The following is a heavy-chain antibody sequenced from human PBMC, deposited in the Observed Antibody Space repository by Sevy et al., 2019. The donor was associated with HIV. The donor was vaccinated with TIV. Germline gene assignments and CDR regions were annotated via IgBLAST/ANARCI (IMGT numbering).Heavy chain of an antibody. V-gene: IGHV3-13*01. CDR3: ARAQGSIAARFYYYYYMDV. CDR1: GFTFSSYD. CDR2: IGTAGDT. D-gene: IGHD6-6*01. Sequence: GGSLRLSCAASGFTFSSYDMHWVRQATGKGLEWVSAIGTAGDTYYPGSVKGRFTISRENAKNSLYCQMNSLRAGDTAVYYCARAQGSIAARFYYYYYMDVWGKGTTVTVSS. J-gene: IGHJ6*03.